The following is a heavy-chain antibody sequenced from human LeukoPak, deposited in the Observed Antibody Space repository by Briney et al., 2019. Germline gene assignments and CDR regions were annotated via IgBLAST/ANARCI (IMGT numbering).Heavy chain of an antibody. Sequence: PSETLSLTCAVSGGSISSSHWWTWVRQPPGKGLEWIGEINHSGSTNYNPSLKSRVTISVDTSKNQFSLKLSSVTAADTAVYYCARTTAVTRKAWFDPWGQGTLVTVSS. CDR1: GGSISSSHW. D-gene: IGHD4-17*01. CDR3: ARTTAVTRKAWFDP. CDR2: INHSGST. J-gene: IGHJ5*02. V-gene: IGHV4-4*02.